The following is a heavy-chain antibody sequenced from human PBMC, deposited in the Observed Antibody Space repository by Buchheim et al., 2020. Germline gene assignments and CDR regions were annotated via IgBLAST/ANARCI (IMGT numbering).Heavy chain of an antibody. J-gene: IGHJ5*02. V-gene: IGHV3-7*03. D-gene: IGHD3-10*01. CDR1: GFSFSWTW. CDR2: IKDDGTKA. Sequence: EVQLVESGGALVQPGGSLRLSCAASGFSFSWTWMSWVRQAPGKGLECVALIKDDGTKAYYADSVRGRFTIYRDNAMESLYLQMNSLRVEDTAVYYCAREAKGILVRGGKHGDWFDPRGQGTL. CDR3: AREAKGILVRGGKHGDWFDP.